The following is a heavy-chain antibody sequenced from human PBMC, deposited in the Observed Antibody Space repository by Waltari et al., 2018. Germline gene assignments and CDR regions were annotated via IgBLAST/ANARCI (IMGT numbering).Heavy chain of an antibody. CDR3: ATVVAATPVGNYYYYYGMDV. J-gene: IGHJ6*02. CDR2: NIPIFGTD. CDR1: AGTFSSCA. V-gene: IGHV1-69*01. Sequence: QVQLVQSGAAVKKRGSSVTVPCKASAGTFSSCAISGRLQAPGQGLGWMGGNIPIFGTDNYAQKFQGSFTITADESTSTAYMELSSLRSEDTAVYYCATVVAATPVGNYYYYYGMDVWGQGTTVTVSS. D-gene: IGHD2-15*01.